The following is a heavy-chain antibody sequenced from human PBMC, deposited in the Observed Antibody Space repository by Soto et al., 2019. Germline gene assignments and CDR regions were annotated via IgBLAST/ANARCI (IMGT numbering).Heavy chain of an antibody. CDR1: GGSISSSSYY. D-gene: IGHD3-10*01. Sequence: PSETLSLTCTVSGGSISSSSYYWGWIRQPPGKGLEWIGSIYYSGSTYYNPSLKSRVTISVDTSKNQFSLKLSSVTAADTAVYYCASTAFGKTRQYYGMDVWGQGTTVTVSS. V-gene: IGHV4-39*01. J-gene: IGHJ6*02. CDR2: IYYSGST. CDR3: ASTAFGKTRQYYGMDV.